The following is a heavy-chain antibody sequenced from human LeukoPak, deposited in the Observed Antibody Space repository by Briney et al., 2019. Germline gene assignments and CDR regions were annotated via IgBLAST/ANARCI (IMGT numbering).Heavy chain of an antibody. Sequence: SETLSLTCAVYGGSFSGYYWSWIRQHPGKGLEWIGEINHSGSTNYNPSLKSRVTISVDTSKNQFSLKLSSVTAADTAVYYCARVAARSFDYWGQGTLVTVSS. CDR1: GGSFSGYY. V-gene: IGHV4-34*01. CDR3: ARVAARSFDY. J-gene: IGHJ4*02. CDR2: INHSGST. D-gene: IGHD6-6*01.